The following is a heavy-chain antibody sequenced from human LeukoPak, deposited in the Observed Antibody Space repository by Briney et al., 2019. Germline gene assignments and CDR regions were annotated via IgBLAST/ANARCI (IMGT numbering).Heavy chain of an antibody. CDR2: ISSSGSTI. CDR3: ARGRGEWLVAPYYFDY. Sequence: GGSLRLSCAASGFTFSDYYMSWIRQAPGKGLEWVSYISSSGSTIYYADSVKGRFTISRDNAKNSLYLQMNSLRAEDTAVYYCARGRGEWLVAPYYFDYWGQGTLVTVSS. D-gene: IGHD6-19*01. V-gene: IGHV3-11*01. J-gene: IGHJ4*02. CDR1: GFTFSDYY.